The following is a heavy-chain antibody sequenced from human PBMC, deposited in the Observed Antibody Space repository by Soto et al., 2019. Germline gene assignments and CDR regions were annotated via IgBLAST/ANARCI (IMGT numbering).Heavy chain of an antibody. J-gene: IGHJ6*03. D-gene: IGHD4-17*01. Sequence: SETLSLTCAVYGGSFSGYYWSWIRQPPGKGLEWIGEINHSGSTNYNPSLKSRVTISVDTSKNQFSLKLSSVTAADTAVYYCARYGEQLHMDVWGKGTTVTSP. CDR1: GGSFSGYY. CDR2: INHSGST. V-gene: IGHV4-34*01. CDR3: ARYGEQLHMDV.